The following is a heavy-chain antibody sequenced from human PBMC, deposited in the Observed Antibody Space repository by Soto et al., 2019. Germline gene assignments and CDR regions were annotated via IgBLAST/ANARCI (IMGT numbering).Heavy chain of an antibody. CDR1: GFTFSSYD. Sequence: GGSLRLSCAASGFTFSSYDMHWVRQATGKGLEWVSAIGTAGDTYYPGSVKGRFTISRENAKNSLYLQMNSLRAGDTAVYYCARAAHYYYYMDVWGKGTTVTV. CDR3: ARAAHYYYYMDV. J-gene: IGHJ6*03. CDR2: IGTAGDT. V-gene: IGHV3-13*01.